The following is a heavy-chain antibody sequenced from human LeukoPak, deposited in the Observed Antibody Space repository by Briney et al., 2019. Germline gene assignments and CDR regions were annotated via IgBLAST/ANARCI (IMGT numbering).Heavy chain of an antibody. CDR3: AKEGLSLDY. D-gene: IGHD2/OR15-2a*01. V-gene: IGHV3-30*02. Sequence: GGSLRLSCAASGFTFSNYAMHWVRQAPGKGLEWVAFIRFDGSNKYYADSVKGRFTISRDNSKNTLYLQMNSLRVEDTAVYYCAKEGLSLDYWGQGTLVTVSS. CDR1: GFTFSNYA. J-gene: IGHJ4*02. CDR2: IRFDGSNK.